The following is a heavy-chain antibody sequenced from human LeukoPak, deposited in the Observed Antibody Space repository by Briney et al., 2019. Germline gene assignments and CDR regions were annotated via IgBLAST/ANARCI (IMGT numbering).Heavy chain of an antibody. CDR1: GFTFSSYA. D-gene: IGHD6-19*01. CDR2: ISYDGSTR. V-gene: IGHV3-30*04. J-gene: IGHJ4*02. Sequence: PGGSLRLSCAASGFTFSSYAVHWVRQAPGKGLEWVALISYDGSTRVYVDSEKGRFTTSRDNSINTLYLQMNSLRPEDTAVYYCARAPYSSGWYYFDYWGQGTLVTVSS. CDR3: ARAPYSSGWYYFDY.